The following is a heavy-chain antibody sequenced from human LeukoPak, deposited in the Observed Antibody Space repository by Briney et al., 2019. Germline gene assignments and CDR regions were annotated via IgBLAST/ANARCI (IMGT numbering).Heavy chain of an antibody. Sequence: GGSLRLSCAASGFTFHNYAIHWVSQAPGKGLEWVSLTSGDGITTYFADSVKGRFTISRDNSKSSLFLQMNSLRTEDTALYYCARDHVYGGADYWGQGTLVTVSS. CDR2: TSGDGITT. V-gene: IGHV3-43*02. D-gene: IGHD5/OR15-5a*01. J-gene: IGHJ4*02. CDR1: GFTFHNYA. CDR3: ARDHVYGGADY.